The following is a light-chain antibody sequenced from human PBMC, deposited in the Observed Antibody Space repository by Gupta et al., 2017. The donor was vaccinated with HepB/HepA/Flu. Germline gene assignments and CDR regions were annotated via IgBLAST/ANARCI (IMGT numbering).Light chain of an antibody. Sequence: DIQMTQSPSSLSASVGDRVTITCRASHSISSYLNWYQQKPGKATKLLIYAASSLQSGVPSRFSGSGSGTYFTLTISRLQPEDFATYYYQHSYSTPCSFGQGTKLEIK. CDR2: AAS. CDR1: HSISSY. J-gene: IGKJ2*04. V-gene: IGKV1-39*01. CDR3: QHSYSTPCS.